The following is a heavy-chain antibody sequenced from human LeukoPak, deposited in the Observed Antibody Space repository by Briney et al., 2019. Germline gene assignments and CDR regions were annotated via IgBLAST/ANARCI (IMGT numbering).Heavy chain of an antibody. CDR1: GFTFDDYA. D-gene: IGHD6-19*01. CDR2: ISWNSGSI. J-gene: IGHJ3*02. CDR3: AKYSAGYAFDI. V-gene: IGHV3-9*01. Sequence: GGSLRLSCAASGFTFDDYAMHWVRQAPGKGLEWVSGISWNSGSIGYADSVRGRFTISRDNAKNSLYLQMNSLRAEDTALYYCAKYSAGYAFDIWGQGTMVTVSS.